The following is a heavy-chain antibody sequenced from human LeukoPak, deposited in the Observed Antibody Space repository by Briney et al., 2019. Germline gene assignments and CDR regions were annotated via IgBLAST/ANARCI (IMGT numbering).Heavy chain of an antibody. J-gene: IGHJ3*02. CDR1: GFTFDDYA. CDR2: ISWNSGSI. V-gene: IGHV3-9*01. D-gene: IGHD4-23*01. CDR3: AKDILANVPTTVVTPNAFDI. Sequence: GGSLRLSCAASGFTFDDYAMHWVRQAPGKGLEWVSGISWNSGSIGYADSVKGRFTISRDNAKNSLYLQMNSLRAEDTALYCCAKDILANVPTTVVTPNAFDIWGQGTMVTVSS.